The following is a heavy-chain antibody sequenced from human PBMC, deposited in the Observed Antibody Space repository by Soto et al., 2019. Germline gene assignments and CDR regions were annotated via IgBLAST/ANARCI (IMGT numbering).Heavy chain of an antibody. CDR3: TRHSIDC. Sequence: GGSLRLSCAASGFTFSDSAMHWVRQASGKGLEWVGRIRSTANNYATAYAASVKGRFTISRDDSKNTAYLQMNSLKTEDTAVYYCTRHSIDCWGQGTLVTSPQ. CDR2: IRSTANNYAT. V-gene: IGHV3-73*01. J-gene: IGHJ4*02. CDR1: GFTFSDSA.